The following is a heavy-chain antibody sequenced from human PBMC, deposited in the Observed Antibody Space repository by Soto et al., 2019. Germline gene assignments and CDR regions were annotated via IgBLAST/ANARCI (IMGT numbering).Heavy chain of an antibody. Sequence: QVQLVQSGAEVKKPGSSVTVSCKASGGTFDNSAISWVRQAPGQGLEWMGGIIPIFPTPDYSQKFQGRVSLTADGSTGTAYMELTSLISEDTSVYYCARDKGRLQFGWNYYSAMDLWGQGTTVTVSS. D-gene: IGHD5-12*01. CDR3: ARDKGRLQFGWNYYSAMDL. CDR2: IIPIFPTP. J-gene: IGHJ6*02. CDR1: GGTFDNSA. V-gene: IGHV1-69*12.